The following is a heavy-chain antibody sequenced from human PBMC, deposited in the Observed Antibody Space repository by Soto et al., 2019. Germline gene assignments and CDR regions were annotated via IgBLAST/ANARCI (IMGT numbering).Heavy chain of an antibody. Sequence: PGGSLRLSCTPSEFTFRDFYMSWFRQAPGKGLEWVSYITQSGGKVHYADSVKGRFTISRDNAKNSLYLQMNSLRAEDTAVFYCAKHIGDSYGQPFDYWGQGTLVTVSS. CDR2: ITQSGGKV. V-gene: IGHV3-11*01. CDR1: EFTFRDFY. D-gene: IGHD5-18*01. CDR3: AKHIGDSYGQPFDY. J-gene: IGHJ4*02.